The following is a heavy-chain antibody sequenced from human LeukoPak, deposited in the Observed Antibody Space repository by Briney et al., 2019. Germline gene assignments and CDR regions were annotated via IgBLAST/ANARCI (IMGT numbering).Heavy chain of an antibody. J-gene: IGHJ4*02. V-gene: IGHV3-33*01. CDR3: ARSRYNLEQ. D-gene: IGHD1-1*01. CDR1: GFTFSSYD. CDR2: IRYYGSNE. Sequence: GESLRLSCTASGFTFSSYDMHWVRQAPGKGPEWVAIIRYYGSNENYADSVKGRFTISRDNSKKTLYLQMNSLRAEDTAVYYCARSRYNLEQWGQGTLVTVSS.